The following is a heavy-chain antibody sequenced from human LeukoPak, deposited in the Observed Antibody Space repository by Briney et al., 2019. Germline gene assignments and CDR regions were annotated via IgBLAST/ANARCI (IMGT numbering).Heavy chain of an antibody. CDR1: GGSFSGYY. Sequence: SETLSLTYAVYGGSFSGYYWSWIRQPPGKGLEWIGEINHSGSTNYNPSLKSRVTISVDTSKNQFSLKLSSVTAADTAVYYCARQRSITMVRGVIDDYWGQGTLVTVSS. CDR2: INHSGST. CDR3: ARQRSITMVRGVIDDY. V-gene: IGHV4-34*01. D-gene: IGHD3-10*01. J-gene: IGHJ4*02.